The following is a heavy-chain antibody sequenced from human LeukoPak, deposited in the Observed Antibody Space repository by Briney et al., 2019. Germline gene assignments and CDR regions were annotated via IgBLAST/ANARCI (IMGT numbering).Heavy chain of an antibody. J-gene: IGHJ4*02. D-gene: IGHD4-23*01. Sequence: SETLSLTCADSGGSIISTDSYWGWIRQSPGKGLEWIGSVYYSGSTHYNPSLESRVTISVDTSRNQFSLKLRSVTAADTAVYYCARDPTTVVTLPYYFDFWGPGTLVTVSS. CDR3: ARDPTTVVTLPYYFDF. CDR2: VYYSGST. V-gene: IGHV4-39*07. CDR1: GGSIISTDSY.